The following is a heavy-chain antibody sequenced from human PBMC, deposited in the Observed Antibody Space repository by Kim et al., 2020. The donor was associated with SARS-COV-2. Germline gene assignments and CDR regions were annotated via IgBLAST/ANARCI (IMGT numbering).Heavy chain of an antibody. CDR1: EFTFSIYN. Sequence: GGSLRLSCAAFEFTFSIYNMNWVRQAPGKGLEWVSSMSTSSSYIYYIDSVKGRFTISRDNAKNSLYLQMDSLRAEDTAVYYCARGGTGYYLDAFDIWGQG. CDR3: ARGGTGYYLDAFDI. V-gene: IGHV3-21*01. J-gene: IGHJ3*02. CDR2: MSTSSSYI. D-gene: IGHD3-9*01.